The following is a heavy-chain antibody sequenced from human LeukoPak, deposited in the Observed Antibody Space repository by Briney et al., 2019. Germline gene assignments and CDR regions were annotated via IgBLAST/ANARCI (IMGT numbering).Heavy chain of an antibody. CDR2: INHSGST. CDR1: GGSFGGYY. CDR3: ARGLLVLWFGELLSKPYFDY. Sequence: SETLSLTCAVYGGSFGGYYWSWIRQPPGKGLEWIGEINHSGSTNYNPSLKSRVTISVDTSKNQFSLKLSSVTAADTAVYYCARGLLVLWFGELLSKPYFDYWGQGTLVTVSS. D-gene: IGHD3-10*01. J-gene: IGHJ4*02. V-gene: IGHV4-34*01.